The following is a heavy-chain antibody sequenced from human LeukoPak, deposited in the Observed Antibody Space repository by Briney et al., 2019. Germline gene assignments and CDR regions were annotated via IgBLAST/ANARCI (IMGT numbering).Heavy chain of an antibody. V-gene: IGHV3-11*04. D-gene: IGHD3-10*01. CDR1: GFTFSDYY. CDR3: ASDRRLLWFGEQLDY. CDR2: ISSSGSTI. J-gene: IGHJ4*02. Sequence: GGSLRLSCAASGFTFSDYYMSWIRQAPGKGLEGVSYISSSGSTIYYADSVKGRFTISRDNAKNSLYLQVNSLRAEDTAVYYCASDRRLLWFGEQLDYWGQGNLVTVSS.